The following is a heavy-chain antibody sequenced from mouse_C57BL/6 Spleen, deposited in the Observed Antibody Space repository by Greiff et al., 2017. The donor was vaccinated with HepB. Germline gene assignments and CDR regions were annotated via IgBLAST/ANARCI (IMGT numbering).Heavy chain of an antibody. D-gene: IGHD4-1*01. CDR1: GYAFSSSW. CDR2: IYPGDGDT. CDR3: ARSANWAEEFYFDY. J-gene: IGHJ2*01. Sequence: QVQLKQSGPELVKPGASVKISCKASGYAFSSSWMNWVKQRPGKGLEWIGRIYPGDGDTNYNGKFKGKATLTADKSSSTAYMQLSSLTSEDSAVYFCARSANWAEEFYFDYWGRGTTLTVSS. V-gene: IGHV1-82*01.